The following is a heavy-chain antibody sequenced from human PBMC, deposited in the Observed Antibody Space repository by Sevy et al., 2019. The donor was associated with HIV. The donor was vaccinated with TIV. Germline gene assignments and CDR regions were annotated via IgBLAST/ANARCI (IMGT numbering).Heavy chain of an antibody. D-gene: IGHD3-9*01. CDR3: ARDSDNYDILTGYYPFDY. CDR2: INPSGGST. CDR1: GYTFTSDY. V-gene: IGHV1-46*01. J-gene: IGHJ4*02. Sequence: ASVKVSCKASGYTFTSDYMHWVRQAPGQGLEWMGIINPSGGSTSYAQKFQGRVTMTRDTSTSTVYMELNSLRSEDTAVYYCARDSDNYDILTGYYPFDYWGQGTLVTVSS.